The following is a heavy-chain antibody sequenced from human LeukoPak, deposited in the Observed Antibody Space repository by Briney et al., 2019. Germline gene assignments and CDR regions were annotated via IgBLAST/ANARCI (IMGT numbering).Heavy chain of an antibody. Sequence: ASVKVSCKASGYTFTGYHMHWVRQAPGQGLEWMGWINPNSGGTNYAQKFQGRVTMTRDTSISTAYMELSRLRSDETAVYYCAREAGYDILTGYYRGYYMDVWGKGTTVTVSS. CDR1: GYTFTGYH. J-gene: IGHJ6*03. V-gene: IGHV1-2*02. CDR2: INPNSGGT. D-gene: IGHD3-9*01. CDR3: AREAGYDILTGYYRGYYMDV.